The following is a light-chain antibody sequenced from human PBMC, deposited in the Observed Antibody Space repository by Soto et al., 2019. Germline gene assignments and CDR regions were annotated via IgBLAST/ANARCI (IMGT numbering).Light chain of an antibody. CDR3: QQYNNWPQT. CDR2: GAS. Sequence: EILMTQSPATLSVSPGERATLSCRASQSVSRNLAWYQQKPGQAHRLLIYGASPRADDTPARFSGTGSGTEFARTITSLQSEDCAVYCCQQYNNWPQTFGQGTTVEIK. CDR1: QSVSRN. V-gene: IGKV3-15*01. J-gene: IGKJ1*01.